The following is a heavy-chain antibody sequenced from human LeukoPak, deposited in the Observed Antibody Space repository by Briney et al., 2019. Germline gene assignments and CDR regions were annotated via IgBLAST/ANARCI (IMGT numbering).Heavy chain of an antibody. V-gene: IGHV4-39*01. CDR2: IYYTGST. J-gene: IGHJ4*02. D-gene: IGHD2-15*01. CDR1: GASISTTNYY. CDR3: ARHRGRSGGYSFDD. Sequence: PSETLSLTCSVSGASISTTNYYWGWIRQPPGKGLEWIGSIYYTGSTYNSPSLKGRVTVSVDTSKNHFSLRLNSVTAADTAVYYCARHRGRSGGYSFDDWGQGTLVTVSS.